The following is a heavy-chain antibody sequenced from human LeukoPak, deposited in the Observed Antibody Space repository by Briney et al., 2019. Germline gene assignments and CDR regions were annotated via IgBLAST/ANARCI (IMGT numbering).Heavy chain of an antibody. CDR3: ARVSAPGGTRLFDY. CDR1: GFTFSTYY. V-gene: IGHV3-21*01. CDR2: ISSSSIYI. J-gene: IGHJ4*02. D-gene: IGHD2-15*01. Sequence: PGGSLRLSCAASGFTFSTYYMNWVRQAPGKGLEWVSSISSSSIYIYYADSVKGRFTISRDNAKNSLYLQMNSLRAEDTAVYYCARVSAPGGTRLFDYWGQGTLVTVSS.